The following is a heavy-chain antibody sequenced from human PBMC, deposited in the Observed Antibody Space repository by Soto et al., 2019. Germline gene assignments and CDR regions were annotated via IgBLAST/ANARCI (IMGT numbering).Heavy chain of an antibody. CDR2: IIPILGIA. D-gene: IGHD3-10*01. CDR1: GGTFSSYT. CDR3: ATGHFYYGSGSFFDY. V-gene: IGHV1-69*02. J-gene: IGHJ4*02. Sequence: SVKVSCKASGGTFSSYTISWVRQAPGQGLEWMGRIIPILGIANYAQKFQGRVTITADKSTSTAYMELSSLRSEDTAVYYCATGHFYYGSGSFFDYWGQGTLVTVS.